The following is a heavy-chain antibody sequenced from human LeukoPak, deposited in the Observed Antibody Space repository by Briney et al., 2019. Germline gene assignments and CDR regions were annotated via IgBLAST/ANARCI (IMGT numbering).Heavy chain of an antibody. CDR1: GFTFSSYN. Sequence: PGGSLRLSCAASGFTFSSYNMNWVRQAPGKGLEWVSSISYSSRARYYADSVKGRFTISGDNFKDSLYLQMDSLKVDDTAVYYCARAYCSSTSCFGWGQGTLVTVSS. D-gene: IGHD2-2*01. CDR2: ISYSSRAR. J-gene: IGHJ4*02. CDR3: ARAYCSSTSCFG. V-gene: IGHV3-48*01.